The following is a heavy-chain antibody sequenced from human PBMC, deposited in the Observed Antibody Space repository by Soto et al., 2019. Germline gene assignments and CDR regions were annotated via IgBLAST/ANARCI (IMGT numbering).Heavy chain of an antibody. CDR3: AREYYDILTGLGWFDP. J-gene: IGHJ5*02. CDR1: GYTFTSYY. Sequence: ASVKVSCKASGYTFTSYYMHWVRQAPGQGLEWMGIINPSGGSTSYAQKFQGRVTMTRDTSTSTVYMELSSLRSEDTAVYYCAREYYDILTGLGWFDPWGQGTLVTVSS. CDR2: INPSGGST. D-gene: IGHD3-9*01. V-gene: IGHV1-46*01.